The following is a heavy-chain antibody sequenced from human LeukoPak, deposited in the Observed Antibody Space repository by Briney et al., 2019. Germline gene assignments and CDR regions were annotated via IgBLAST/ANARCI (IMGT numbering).Heavy chain of an antibody. J-gene: IGHJ4*02. D-gene: IGHD1-26*01. V-gene: IGHV3-74*01. CDR3: ARGPQWEPFDY. CDR2: INSDGSST. CDR1: GFTFSSYW. Sequence: GGSLRLSCAASGFTFSSYWMHWVRQTPGKGLVWVSRINSDGSSTSYADSVKGRFTISRDNAKNTLYLQMNSLRAEDTAVYYCARGPQWEPFDYWGQGTLVTVSS.